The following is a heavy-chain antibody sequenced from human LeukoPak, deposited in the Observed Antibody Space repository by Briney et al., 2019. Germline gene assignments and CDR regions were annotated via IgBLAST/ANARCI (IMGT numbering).Heavy chain of an antibody. CDR2: VNQDGSGK. J-gene: IGHJ5*02. V-gene: IGHV3-7*01. CDR1: GFTFSSAW. D-gene: IGHD3-10*01. CDR3: TRREIVYYYGSGSYYH. Sequence: GGSLRLSCAASGFTFSSAWMSWVRQAPGKGLEWVANVNQDGSGKYYVDSVKGRFTISKDNAKNSLYLQMNSLRAEDTAVYYCTRREIVYYYGSGSYYHWGQGTLVTVSS.